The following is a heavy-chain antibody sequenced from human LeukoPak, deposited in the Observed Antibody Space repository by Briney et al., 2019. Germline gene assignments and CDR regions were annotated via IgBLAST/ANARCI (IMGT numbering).Heavy chain of an antibody. CDR2: ISSSGSTI. Sequence: PGGSLRLSCAASGFTFSSYEMNWVRQAPGKGLEWVSYISSSGSTIYYADSVKGRFTISRDNAKNSLYLQMNSLRAEDTAVYYCARERGRRSYYYYGMDVWGQGTRSPSP. D-gene: IGHD6-6*01. V-gene: IGHV3-48*03. CDR1: GFTFSSYE. CDR3: ARERGRRSYYYYGMDV. J-gene: IGHJ6*02.